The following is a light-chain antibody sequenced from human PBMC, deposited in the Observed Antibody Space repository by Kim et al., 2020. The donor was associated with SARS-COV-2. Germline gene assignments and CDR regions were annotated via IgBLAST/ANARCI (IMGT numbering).Light chain of an antibody. V-gene: IGKV1-39*01. CDR3: QQSYSLPYA. Sequence: DIQMTQSPSSLSASIGDRVTITCRVSQSISYYLNWYQQKPGKAPNPLIYDAASLQSGVPSRFSGSGSGTDFTLTISSLQPEDFATYYCQQSYSLPYAFGQGTKLEI. CDR2: DAA. J-gene: IGKJ2*01. CDR1: QSISYY.